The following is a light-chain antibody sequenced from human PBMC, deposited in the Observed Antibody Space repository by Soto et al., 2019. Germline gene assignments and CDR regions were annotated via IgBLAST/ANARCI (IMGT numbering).Light chain of an antibody. J-gene: IGKJ5*01. CDR2: GAS. CDR1: QSVSSK. V-gene: IGKV3-15*01. Sequence: EFGMTQSPATLSVSPGEGATLPCRASQSVSSKLAWYKQKPGQAPWLLIYGASTRATGIPARFSGSGSGTEFTLIISSLQSEDFAVYYCQLYGSSPHFGQGTRLEI. CDR3: QLYGSSPH.